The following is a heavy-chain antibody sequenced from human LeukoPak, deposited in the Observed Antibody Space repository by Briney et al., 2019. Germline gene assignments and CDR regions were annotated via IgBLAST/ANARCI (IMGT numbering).Heavy chain of an antibody. Sequence: PSETLSLTYTVSDGSISSGDYYWSWIRQPPGKGLEWIGYIYYSGSTYYNPSLKSRVTISVDTSKNQFSLKLSSVTAADTAVYYCARLYCSGGSCSSENWYFDLWGRGTLVTVSS. J-gene: IGHJ2*01. D-gene: IGHD2-15*01. CDR3: ARLYCSGGSCSSENWYFDL. CDR2: IYYSGST. V-gene: IGHV4-30-4*01. CDR1: DGSISSGDYY.